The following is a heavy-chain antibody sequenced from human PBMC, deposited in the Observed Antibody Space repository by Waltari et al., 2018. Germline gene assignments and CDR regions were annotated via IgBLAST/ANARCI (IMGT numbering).Heavy chain of an antibody. CDR1: GFTFSSYS. J-gene: IGHJ4*02. V-gene: IGHV3-21*01. D-gene: IGHD1-7*01. CDR2: ISSSSSYI. Sequence: EVQLVESGGGLVKPGGSLRLSCAASGFTFSSYSMNWVRQAPGKGLEWVSSISSSSSYIYYADSVKGRFTISRDNAKNSLYLQMNSLRAEDTAVYYCASSITGTTDYWGQGTLVTVSS. CDR3: ASSITGTTDY.